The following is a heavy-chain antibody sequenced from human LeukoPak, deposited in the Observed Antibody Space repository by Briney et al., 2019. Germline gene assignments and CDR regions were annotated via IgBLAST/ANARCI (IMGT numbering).Heavy chain of an antibody. D-gene: IGHD2-15*01. CDR3: ARRVEYCSGGSCKDAFDI. CDR2: IYYSGST. V-gene: IGHV4-30-4*01. Sequence: SETLSLTCTVSGGSISSGDYYWGWIRQPPGKGLEWIGYIYYSGSTYYNPSLKSRVTISVDTSKNQFSLKLSSVTAADTAVYYCARRVEYCSGGSCKDAFDIWGQGTMVTVSS. J-gene: IGHJ3*02. CDR1: GGSISSGDYY.